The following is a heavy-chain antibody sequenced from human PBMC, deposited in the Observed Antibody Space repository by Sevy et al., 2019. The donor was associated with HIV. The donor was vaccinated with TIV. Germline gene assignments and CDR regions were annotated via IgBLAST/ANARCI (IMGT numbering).Heavy chain of an antibody. J-gene: IGHJ3*02. CDR2: ITWSSNSI. D-gene: IGHD3-10*01. V-gene: IGHV3-9*01. Sequence: GGSLRLSCAASGFTFDEYAMFWVRQVPGKGLEWVSGITWSSNSIDYGDSVKGRFTISRDNAKNSLYLQMNSLRVEDTAFYYCVKGTMEAIMDLYEPLVIWGQGTMVTLS. CDR3: VKGTMEAIMDLYEPLVI. CDR1: GFTFDEYA.